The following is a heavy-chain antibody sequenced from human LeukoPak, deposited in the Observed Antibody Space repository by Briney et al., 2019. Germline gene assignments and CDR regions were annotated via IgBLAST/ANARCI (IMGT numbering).Heavy chain of an antibody. CDR2: ISSSGSTI. CDR3: ARRPYSISLNY. Sequence: PGGSLRLSCAASGFTFSSYEMNWVRQAPGKGLEWVSYISSSGSTIYYADSVKGRFTISRDNAKNSLYLQMNSLRAEDTAVYYCARRPYSISLNYWARETLVTVPS. V-gene: IGHV3-48*03. J-gene: IGHJ4*02. CDR1: GFTFSSYE. D-gene: IGHD3-3*02.